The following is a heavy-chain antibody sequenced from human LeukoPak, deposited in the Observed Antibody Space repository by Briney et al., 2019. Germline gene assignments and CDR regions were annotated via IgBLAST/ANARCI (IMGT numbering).Heavy chain of an antibody. D-gene: IGHD2-2*01. V-gene: IGHV3-48*03. CDR1: GFTFSSYE. CDR3: ARGGRKYKQLTSHVDY. Sequence: QPGRSLRLSCAASGFTFSSYEMNCVRQSPGKGLECFSYISSSGSTIYYADSVKGRFTIPRDNAKNSLYLQMNSLGAEDTAVYYCARGGRKYKQLTSHVDYWGQGSLVTVSS. CDR2: ISSSGSTI. J-gene: IGHJ4*02.